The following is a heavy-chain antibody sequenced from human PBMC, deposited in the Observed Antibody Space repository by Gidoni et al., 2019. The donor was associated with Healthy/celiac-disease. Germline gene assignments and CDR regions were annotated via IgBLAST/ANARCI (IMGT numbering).Heavy chain of an antibody. Sequence: EVQLVESGGGLVQPGGSLRLSCAASGFTCSSYWMSWVRQAPGKGLEWVANIKKDGSEKYSVVSVKGRFTISRDNAKNSLYLQMTSLRAEDTAVYYCARDQWGYCSSTSCYRGFDYWGQGTLVTVSS. D-gene: IGHD2-2*01. CDR3: ARDQWGYCSSTSCYRGFDY. CDR1: GFTCSSYW. V-gene: IGHV3-7*03. CDR2: IKKDGSEK. J-gene: IGHJ4*02.